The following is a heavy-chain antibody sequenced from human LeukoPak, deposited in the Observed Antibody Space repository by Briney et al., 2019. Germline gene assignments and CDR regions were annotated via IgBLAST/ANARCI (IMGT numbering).Heavy chain of an antibody. Sequence: PGGSLRLSCAASGFAFSSYWMSWVRQAPGKGLEWVANIKQDGSEKYYVDSVKGRFTISRDNAKNSLYLQMNSLRAEDTAVYFCAKDVSAAAGQDAFDIWGQGTLVTVSS. CDR1: GFAFSSYW. D-gene: IGHD6-13*01. CDR2: IKQDGSEK. J-gene: IGHJ3*02. CDR3: AKDVSAAAGQDAFDI. V-gene: IGHV3-7*03.